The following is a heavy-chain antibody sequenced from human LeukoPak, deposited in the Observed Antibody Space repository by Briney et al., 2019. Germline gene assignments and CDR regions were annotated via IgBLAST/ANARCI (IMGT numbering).Heavy chain of an antibody. V-gene: IGHV1-69*04. Sequence: ASVKVSCKVSGYTFSTYGFSWVRQAPGQGLEWMGRIIPILGIANYAQKFQGRVTITADKSTSTAYMELSSLRSEDTAVYYCARDTQYCSGGSCYSTGSHYYGMDVWGQGTTVTVSS. D-gene: IGHD2-15*01. CDR3: ARDTQYCSGGSCYSTGSHYYGMDV. J-gene: IGHJ6*02. CDR2: IIPILGIA. CDR1: GYTFSTYG.